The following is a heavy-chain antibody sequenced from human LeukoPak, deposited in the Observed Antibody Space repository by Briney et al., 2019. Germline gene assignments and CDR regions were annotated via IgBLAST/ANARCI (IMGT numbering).Heavy chain of an antibody. D-gene: IGHD1-26*01. CDR1: GFAFSSYA. CDR3: AKGRDIPVGAPLDI. J-gene: IGHJ3*02. V-gene: IGHV3-23*01. Sequence: GGSLRLSCAASGFAFSSYAMSWVRQAPGKGLEWVSAISGSGGSTYYADSVKGRFAISRDNSKNTLYLQMNSLRAEDMAVYYCAKGRDIPVGAPLDIWGQGTMVTVSS. CDR2: ISGSGGST.